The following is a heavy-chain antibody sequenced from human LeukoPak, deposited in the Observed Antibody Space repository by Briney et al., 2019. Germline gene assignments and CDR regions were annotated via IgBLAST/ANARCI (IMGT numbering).Heavy chain of an antibody. V-gene: IGHV3-30*18. CDR3: AKLPHY. CDR2: ISYDGSNK. J-gene: IGHJ4*02. CDR1: EITFSSYG. Sequence: PGRALRLSCAASEITFSSYGMHWVRKAPGKGLEWVAVISYDGSNKYYADCVKGRFTISRENSKNTLYLQMNSLRAEDTGVYYCAKLPHYWGRGTLGTVSS.